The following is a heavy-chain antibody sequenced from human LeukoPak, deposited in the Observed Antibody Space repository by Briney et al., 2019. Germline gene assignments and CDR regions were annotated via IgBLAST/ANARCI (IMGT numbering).Heavy chain of an antibody. CDR3: ARVNRFWSGPYVYYYMDV. J-gene: IGHJ6*03. D-gene: IGHD3-3*01. V-gene: IGHV1-18*01. CDR1: GYTFTSYG. Sequence: ASVKVSCKASGYTFTSYGISWVRQAPGQGLEWMGWISAYNGNTNYAQKLQGRVTMTTDTSTSTAYMELRSLRSDDTAVYYCARVNRFWSGPYVYYYMDVWGKGTTVTVSS. CDR2: ISAYNGNT.